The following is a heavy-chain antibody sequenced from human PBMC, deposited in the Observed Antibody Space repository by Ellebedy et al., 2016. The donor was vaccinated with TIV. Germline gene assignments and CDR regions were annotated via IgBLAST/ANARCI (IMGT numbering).Heavy chain of an antibody. CDR2: IYYSGST. CDR3: AIRGELTGSAIDYYGMDV. Sequence: SETLSLTCSVSGGSVSSFSFYWSWVRQAPGKGLEWIGNIYYSGSTNYNPSLKRRVTISLDTSKNQFSLKLSSVTAADTAVYYCAIRGELTGSAIDYYGMDVWGRGTTVTVSS. J-gene: IGHJ6*02. CDR1: GGSVSSFSFY. D-gene: IGHD1-26*01. V-gene: IGHV4-61*01.